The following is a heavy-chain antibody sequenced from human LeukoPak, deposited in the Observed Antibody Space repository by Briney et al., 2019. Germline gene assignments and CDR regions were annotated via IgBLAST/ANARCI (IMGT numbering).Heavy chain of an antibody. CDR1: GYTFTGYY. CDR2: TNPNSGGT. Sequence: ASVKVSCKASGYTFTGYYMHWVRQAPGQGLEWMGWTNPNSGGTNYAQKFQGRVTMTRDTSISTAYMELRRLRSDDTAVYYCARGVLLWFGESQGADYWGQGTLVTVSS. D-gene: IGHD3-10*01. J-gene: IGHJ4*02. V-gene: IGHV1-2*02. CDR3: ARGVLLWFGESQGADY.